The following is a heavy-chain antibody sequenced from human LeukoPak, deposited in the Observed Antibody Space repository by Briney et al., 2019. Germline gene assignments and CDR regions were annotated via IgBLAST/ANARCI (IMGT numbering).Heavy chain of an antibody. V-gene: IGHV3-7*03. Sequence: GGSLRLSCAVSRFAFSNYGMSWVRQAPGKGLEWVANIKTDGSEKYYVDSVKGRFTISRDNAKNSLYLQMNSLRAEDTAVYYCARDYTGYFPWGQGTLVIVSS. D-gene: IGHD3-9*01. CDR2: IKTDGSEK. CDR3: ARDYTGYFP. CDR1: RFAFSNYG. J-gene: IGHJ5*02.